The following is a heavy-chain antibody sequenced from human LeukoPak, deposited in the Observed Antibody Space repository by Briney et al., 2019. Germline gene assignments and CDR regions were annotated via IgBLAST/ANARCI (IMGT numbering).Heavy chain of an antibody. CDR1: GYTFTSYY. D-gene: IGHD3-16*02. CDR2: INPSGGST. CDR3: ARVPAGVIGMKDAFDI. J-gene: IGHJ3*02. Sequence: GASVKVSCKASGYTFTSYYMHWARQAPGQGLEWMGIINPSGGSTSYAQKFQGRVTMTRDMSTSTVYMELSSLRAEDTAVYYCARVPAGVIGMKDAFDIWGQGTMVTVSS. V-gene: IGHV1-46*01.